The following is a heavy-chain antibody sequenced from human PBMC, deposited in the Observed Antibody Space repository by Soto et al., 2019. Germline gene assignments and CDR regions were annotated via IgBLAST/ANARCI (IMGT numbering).Heavy chain of an antibody. CDR1: GFTFSSYA. CDR2: ISGSGGST. V-gene: IGHV3-23*01. D-gene: IGHD3-22*01. J-gene: IGHJ3*02. Sequence: GGSLILSCAASGFTFSSYAMSWARQAPGKGLEWVSAISGSGGSTYYADSVKGRFTISRDNSKNTLYLQMNSMRAEDTAVYYCAKLADPTYYQDRSGPSRDAFDIWGKGTMV. CDR3: AKLADPTYYQDRSGPSRDAFDI.